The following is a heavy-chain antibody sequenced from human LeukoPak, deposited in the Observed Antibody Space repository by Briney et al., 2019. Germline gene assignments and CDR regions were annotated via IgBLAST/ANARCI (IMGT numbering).Heavy chain of an antibody. V-gene: IGHV3-23*01. CDR2: ISGNGGGST. D-gene: IGHD3-3*01. Sequence: GGSLRLSCAASGFTFSGYGMSWVRQAPGKGLEWVSAISGNGGGSTYYADSVKGRFTISRDNSKNTLYLQMNSLRAEDTAVYYCAKGVGLNYDFWSGLYSYYYYYYMDVWGKGTTVTVSS. CDR3: AKGVGLNYDFWSGLYSYYYYYYMDV. J-gene: IGHJ6*03. CDR1: GFTFSGYG.